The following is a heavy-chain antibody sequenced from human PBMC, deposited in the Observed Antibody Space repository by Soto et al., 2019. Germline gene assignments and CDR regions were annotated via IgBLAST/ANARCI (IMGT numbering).Heavy chain of an antibody. CDR1: GFSLTTSGVG. CDR2: IYWDDDK. V-gene: IGHV2-5*02. Sequence: QITLKESGPTLVKPTQTLTLTCSFSGFSLTTSGVGVGWIRQPPGKALEWLALIYWDDDKRYSPSLKSRLTISKNTSKTQAVLTMTNLDPVDTATYYCAHSNVPYLFDSWGQGTLVMVSS. D-gene: IGHD3-10*02. J-gene: IGHJ4*02. CDR3: AHSNVPYLFDS.